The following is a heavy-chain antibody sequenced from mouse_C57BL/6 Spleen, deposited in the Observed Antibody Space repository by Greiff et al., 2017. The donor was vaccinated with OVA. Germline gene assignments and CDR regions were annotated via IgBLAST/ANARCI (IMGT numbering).Heavy chain of an antibody. CDR3: ARSSGGYDGGNY. Sequence: QVQLQQSGPELVKPGASVKISCKASGYAFSSSWMNWVKQRPGKGLEWIGRIYPGDGDTNYNGKFKGKATLTADKSSSTASMQLSSLTSEDSAVYFCARSSGGYDGGNYWGQGTTLTVSS. CDR2: IYPGDGDT. D-gene: IGHD2-2*01. V-gene: IGHV1-82*01. J-gene: IGHJ2*01. CDR1: GYAFSSSW.